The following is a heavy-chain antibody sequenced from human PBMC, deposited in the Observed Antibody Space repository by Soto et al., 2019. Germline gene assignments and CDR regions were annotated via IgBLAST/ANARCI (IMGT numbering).Heavy chain of an antibody. CDR1: GFTFNSYF. J-gene: IGHJ6*02. CDR3: AKSLTASNFRLDV. Sequence: DEQLLESGGDLVQPGGSLRLACTASGFTFNSYFMSWVRQAPGEGLEWISAISGGGGAKYYSDSVKGRFTISRDNSNNTLYLQMNSLRADDTAVYYFAKSLTASNFRLDVWGHGTRVTVSS. D-gene: IGHD7-27*01. V-gene: IGHV3-23*01. CDR2: ISGGGGAK.